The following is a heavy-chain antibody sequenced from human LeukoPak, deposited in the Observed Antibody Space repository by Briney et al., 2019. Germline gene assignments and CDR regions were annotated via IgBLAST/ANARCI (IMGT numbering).Heavy chain of an antibody. CDR2: IYYSGST. V-gene: IGHV4-59*01. D-gene: IGHD1-1*01. CDR1: GGSISSYY. Sequence: PSETLSLTRTVSGGSISSYYWSWLRQPPGKGLEWIGYIYYSGSTNYNPSLKSRVTISVDTSKNQFSLKLSSVTAADTAVYYCARGPSMEYYYYYGMDVWGQGTTVTVSS. CDR3: ARGPSMEYYYYYGMDV. J-gene: IGHJ6*02.